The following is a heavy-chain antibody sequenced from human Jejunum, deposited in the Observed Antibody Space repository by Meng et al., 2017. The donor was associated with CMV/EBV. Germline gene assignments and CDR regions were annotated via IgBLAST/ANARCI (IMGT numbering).Heavy chain of an antibody. CDR3: ARSYDFWSGRPRFDP. D-gene: IGHD3-3*01. V-gene: IGHV3-21*06. CDR2: ISSANTYI. J-gene: IGHJ5*02. Sequence: SGFTPSSYTLTWIRQAPGKGLEWVASISSANTYIYYADSVRGRFTISRDKDKNSLFLQMSSLRVEDTAVYYCARSYDFWSGRPRFDPWGQGTLVTVSS. CDR1: GFTPSSYT.